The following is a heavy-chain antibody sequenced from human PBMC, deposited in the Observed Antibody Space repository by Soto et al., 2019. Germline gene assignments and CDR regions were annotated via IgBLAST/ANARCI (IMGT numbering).Heavy chain of an antibody. CDR3: ARDRIVGATKIYYGMDV. CDR2: IWYDGSNK. CDR1: VFTFSSYG. Sequence: SLRHSCTSSVFTFSSYGMHLVLQTPFKWLEWVAVIWYDGSNKYYADSVKGRFTISRDNSKNTLYLQMNSLRAEDTAVYYCARDRIVGATKIYYGMDVWGQGTTVTAP. V-gene: IGHV3-33*01. D-gene: IGHD1-26*01. J-gene: IGHJ6*02.